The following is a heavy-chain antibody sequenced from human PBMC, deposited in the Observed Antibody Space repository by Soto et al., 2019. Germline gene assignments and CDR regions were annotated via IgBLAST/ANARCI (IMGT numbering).Heavy chain of an antibody. CDR2: IYHSGST. D-gene: IGHD3-22*01. Sequence: QLQLQESGSGLVKPSQTLSLTCAVSGGSISSGGYSWSWIRQPPGKGLEWIGYIYHSGSTYYNPSLKRRVTISVDSSKNQSTMKLSSVTAADTAVYYCARESYSDSSGSSWFDPWGQGTLVTVSS. V-gene: IGHV4-30-2*01. CDR3: ARESYSDSSGSSWFDP. J-gene: IGHJ5*02. CDR1: GGSISSGGYS.